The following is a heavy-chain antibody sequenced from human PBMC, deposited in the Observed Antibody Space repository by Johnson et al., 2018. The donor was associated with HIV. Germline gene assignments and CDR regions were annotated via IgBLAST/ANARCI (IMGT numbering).Heavy chain of an antibody. CDR3: AKDQVEWVSSGYPVTAFDI. CDR1: GFTFRNYG. J-gene: IGHJ3*02. Sequence: QLVESGGGVVQPGRSLRLSCVASGFTFRNYGMPWVRQAPGKGLEWVAVISYDGSVKYYADSVKGRFTISRDNAKNSLYLQMNSLRAEDTAVYYCAKDQVEWVSSGYPVTAFDIWGQGTMVTVSS. D-gene: IGHD3-22*01. CDR2: ISYDGSVK. V-gene: IGHV3-30*18.